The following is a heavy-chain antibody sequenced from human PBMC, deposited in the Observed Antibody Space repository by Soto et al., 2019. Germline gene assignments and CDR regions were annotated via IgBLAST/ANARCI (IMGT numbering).Heavy chain of an antibody. D-gene: IGHD6-6*01. Sequence: SETLSLTCTVSGGSISSSSYYWGWIRQPPGKGLEWIGSIYYSGSTYYNPSLKSRVTISVDTSKNQFSLKLSSVTAADTAVYYCTSSSSFLRRAFDIWGQGTMVTVSS. V-gene: IGHV4-39*01. CDR2: IYYSGST. CDR1: GGSISSSSYY. J-gene: IGHJ3*02. CDR3: TSSSSFLRRAFDI.